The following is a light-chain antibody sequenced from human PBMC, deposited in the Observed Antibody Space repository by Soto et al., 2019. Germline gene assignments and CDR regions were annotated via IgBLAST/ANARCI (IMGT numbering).Light chain of an antibody. CDR3: QQCGSSPRYT. CDR1: QSVTSTY. CDR2: GAS. V-gene: IGKV3-20*01. Sequence: ETVLTQSPGTLSLSPGERATLSCRASQSVTSTYLAWYQQKPGQAPRLLIYGASSRATGIPDRFSGSGSGTDFTLTISKLEPEDFAVYYCQQCGSSPRYTFGQGTKLEIK. J-gene: IGKJ2*01.